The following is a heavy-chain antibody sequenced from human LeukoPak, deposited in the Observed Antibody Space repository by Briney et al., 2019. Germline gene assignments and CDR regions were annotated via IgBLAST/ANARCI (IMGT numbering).Heavy chain of an antibody. D-gene: IGHD3-22*01. J-gene: IGHJ4*02. CDR3: ARDPSINYYDSSGSDY. Sequence: GGSLRLSCAASGFTFSSYWISWVRQAPGKGLEWVANIKQDGSEKYYVDSVKGRFTISRDNAKNSLYLQMNSLRAEDTAVYYCARDPSINYYDSSGSDYWGQGTLVTVSS. CDR1: GFTFSSYW. CDR2: IKQDGSEK. V-gene: IGHV3-7*01.